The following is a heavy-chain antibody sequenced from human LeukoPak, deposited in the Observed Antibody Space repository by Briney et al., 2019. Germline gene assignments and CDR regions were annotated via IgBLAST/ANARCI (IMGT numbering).Heavy chain of an antibody. D-gene: IGHD2-21*02. CDR3: ARFVVVTAGDY. CDR2: LHSNGAFT. V-gene: IGHV3-74*01. CDR1: GFTLSNYW. Sequence: GGSLRLSCSASGFTLSNYWMHWVRQAPGKGLVWVARLHSNGAFTTYADSVKGRFTISRDTSKNTLYLQMNSLRVEDTAVYYCARFVVVTAGDYWGQGTLVTVSS. J-gene: IGHJ4*01.